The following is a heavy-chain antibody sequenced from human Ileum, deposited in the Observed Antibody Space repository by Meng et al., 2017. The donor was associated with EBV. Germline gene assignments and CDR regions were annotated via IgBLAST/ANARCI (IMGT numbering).Heavy chain of an antibody. D-gene: IGHD1-20*01. Sequence: VQLVESGVGVVQPGGSLRLSCAASGFTFSSYWMHWVRQAPGKGLLWVSRINGDGSGSNYADSVKGRFTISRDNAKNTLSLQMNSLRAEDTAVYYCVRDGDNWNFDYWGQGTLVTVSS. CDR3: VRDGDNWNFDY. V-gene: IGHV3-74*01. CDR1: GFTFSSYW. CDR2: INGDGSGS. J-gene: IGHJ4*02.